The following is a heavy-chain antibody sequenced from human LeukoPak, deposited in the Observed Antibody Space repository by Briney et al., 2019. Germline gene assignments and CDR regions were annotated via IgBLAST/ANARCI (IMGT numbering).Heavy chain of an antibody. J-gene: IGHJ4*02. D-gene: IGHD6-19*01. CDR1: GFSISRSYN. V-gene: IGHV4-38-2*02. CDR2: IYHSGNA. Sequence: PSETLSLTCTVSGFSISRSYNWAWIRQSPGKGLDWIGTIYHSGNAYYNPSLMSRVTMSVDTSNNQFSLTMISVTAADAGVYYCARGWVWRSGWYGGSRVGMPYYFDYWGQGTLVTVSS. CDR3: ARGWVWRSGWYGGSRVGMPYYFDY.